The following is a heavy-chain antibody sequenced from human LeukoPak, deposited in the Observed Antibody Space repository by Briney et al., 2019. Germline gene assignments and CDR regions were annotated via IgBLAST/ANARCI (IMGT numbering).Heavy chain of an antibody. D-gene: IGHD5-24*01. V-gene: IGHV3-30*18. CDR3: AKDRLQFPFDY. J-gene: IGHJ4*02. CDR1: GFIFSSYI. CDR2: VSIDESNK. Sequence: GGSLRLSCAASGFIFSSYITHCLRQAPGKGLVWVAVVSIDESNKYYADSVKGQFTIYKDNSKNTLYLQMNSLRAEDTAVYYCAKDRLQFPFDYWGQGTLVTVSS.